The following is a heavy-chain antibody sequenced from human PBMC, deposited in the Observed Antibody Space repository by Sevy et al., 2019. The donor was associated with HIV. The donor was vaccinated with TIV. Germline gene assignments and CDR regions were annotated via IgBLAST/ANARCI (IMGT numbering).Heavy chain of an antibody. J-gene: IGHJ3*02. CDR3: AVNGYTAPRAFDI. Sequence: ASVKVSCKVSGYTLTELSMHWVRQAPGKGLEWMGGFDPEDGETIYAQKFQGRVTMTEDTSTDTAYMELSSLRSEDTLAYYCAVNGYTAPRAFDIWGQGTMVTVSS. CDR2: FDPEDGET. CDR1: GYTLTELS. D-gene: IGHD5-12*01. V-gene: IGHV1-24*01.